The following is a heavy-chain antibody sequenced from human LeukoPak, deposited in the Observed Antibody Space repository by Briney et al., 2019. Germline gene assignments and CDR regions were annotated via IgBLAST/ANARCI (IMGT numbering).Heavy chain of an antibody. CDR1: GGSISSTSYY. CDR3: ASNLPDGDNWFDP. J-gene: IGHJ5*02. Sequence: PSETLSLTCTVSGGSISSTSYYWGWIRQPPGKGLEWIGTIFYSGSTYYNPSLKSRVTMSVDTSQNQFSLKLSSVTAADTAVYYCASNLPDGDNWFDPWGQGTLVTVSS. V-gene: IGHV4-39*07. CDR2: IFYSGST. D-gene: IGHD2-2*01.